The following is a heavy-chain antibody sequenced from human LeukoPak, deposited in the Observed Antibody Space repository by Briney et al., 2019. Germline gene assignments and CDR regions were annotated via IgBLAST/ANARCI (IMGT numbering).Heavy chain of an antibody. D-gene: IGHD1-14*01. J-gene: IGHJ3*01. Sequence: GGSLRLSCAASGFTPSRHFMNWVRQAPGKGLEWVSSICSTGSPISYADSLKGRFTISTDNTRSSLYLQINSLRPENTAVYNSARERYSRMSHAAIDLWGRGTMVTVSS. CDR2: ICSTGSPI. CDR1: GFTPSRHF. V-gene: IGHV3-21*03. CDR3: ARERYSRMSHAAIDL.